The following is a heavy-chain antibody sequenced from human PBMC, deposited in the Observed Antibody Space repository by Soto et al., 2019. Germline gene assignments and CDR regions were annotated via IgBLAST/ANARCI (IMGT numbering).Heavy chain of an antibody. D-gene: IGHD5-18*01. Sequence: QVQLVESGGGVVQPGRSLRLSCAASGFTFSSYGMHWVRQAPGKGLEWVAVIWYDGSNKYYADSVKGRFTISRDNSKNTLYRQRNSLRAEDTAVYYCARDHGEDTAMAFDYWGQGTLVTVSS. J-gene: IGHJ4*02. CDR3: ARDHGEDTAMAFDY. V-gene: IGHV3-33*01. CDR2: IWYDGSNK. CDR1: GFTFSSYG.